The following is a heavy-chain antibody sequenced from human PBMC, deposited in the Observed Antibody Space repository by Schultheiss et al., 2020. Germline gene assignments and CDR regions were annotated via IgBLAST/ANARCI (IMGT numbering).Heavy chain of an antibody. D-gene: IGHD1-26*01. V-gene: IGHV3-21*01. Sequence: GGSLRLSCAASGFTFSSYAMSWVRQAPGKGLEWVSSISSSSSYIYYADSVKGRFTISRDNAKNSLYLQMNSLRAEDTAVYYCARDGVVGATTYYYYGMDVWGQGTTVTVSS. CDR2: ISSSSSYI. CDR1: GFTFSSYA. CDR3: ARDGVVGATTYYYYGMDV. J-gene: IGHJ6*02.